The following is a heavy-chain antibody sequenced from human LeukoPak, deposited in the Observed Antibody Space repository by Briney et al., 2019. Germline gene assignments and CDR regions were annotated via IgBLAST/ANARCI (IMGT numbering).Heavy chain of an antibody. D-gene: IGHD1-26*01. CDR3: ARDRASEVGAGRGWFDP. CDR1: GFTFSSYE. Sequence: PGGSLRLSCAASGFTFSSYEMNWVRQAPGKGLEWVSYISSSGSTIYYADSVKGRFTISRDNAKNSLYLRMNSLRAEDTAVYYCARDRASEVGAGRGWFDPWGQGTLVTVSS. J-gene: IGHJ5*02. V-gene: IGHV3-48*03. CDR2: ISSSGSTI.